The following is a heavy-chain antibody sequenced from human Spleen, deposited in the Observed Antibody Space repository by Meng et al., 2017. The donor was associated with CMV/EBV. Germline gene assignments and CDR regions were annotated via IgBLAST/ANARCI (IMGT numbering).Heavy chain of an antibody. V-gene: IGHV1-69*05. D-gene: IGHD3-10*01. J-gene: IGHJ4*02. CDR1: GGTFSSYA. CDR2: IIPIFGTA. CDR3: AGYYGSGSYFEYYFDY. Sequence: SVKVSCKASGGTFSSYAISWVRQAPGQGLEWMGGIIPIFGTANYAQKFQGRVTITTDESTSTAYMELSSLRSEDTAVYYCAGYYGSGSYFEYYFDYWGRGTLVTVSS.